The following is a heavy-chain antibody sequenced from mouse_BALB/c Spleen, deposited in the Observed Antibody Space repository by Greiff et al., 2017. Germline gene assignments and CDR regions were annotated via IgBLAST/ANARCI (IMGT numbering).Heavy chain of an antibody. CDR2: ISNGGGST. CDR1: GFTFSSYT. CDR3: ARHSSFDD. J-gene: IGHJ2*01. Sequence: EVQLVESGGGLVQPGGSLKLSCAASGFTFSSYTMSWVRQTPEKRLEWVAYISNGGGSTYYPDTVKGRFTISRDNAKNTLYLQMSSLKSEDTAMYYCARHSSFDDWGQGTTLTVSS. V-gene: IGHV5-12-2*01.